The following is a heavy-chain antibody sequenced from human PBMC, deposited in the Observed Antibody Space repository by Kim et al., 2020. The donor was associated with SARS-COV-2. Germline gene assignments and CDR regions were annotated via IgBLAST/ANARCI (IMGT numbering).Heavy chain of an antibody. J-gene: IGHJ6*02. Sequence: SETLSLTCTVSGGSISSYYWSWIRQPPGKGLEWIGYIYYSGSTNYNPSLKSRVTISVDTSKNQFSLKLSSVTAADTAVYYCARASSSWFPTLDVWGQGTTVTVSS. CDR1: GGSISSYY. CDR3: ARASSSWFPTLDV. CDR2: IYYSGST. D-gene: IGHD6-13*01. V-gene: IGHV4-59*01.